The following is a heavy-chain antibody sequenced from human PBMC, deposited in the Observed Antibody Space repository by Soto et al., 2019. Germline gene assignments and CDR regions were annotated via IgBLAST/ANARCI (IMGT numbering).Heavy chain of an antibody. V-gene: IGHV3-23*01. J-gene: IGHJ5*02. CDR1: GFTFSSYA. Sequence: GGSLRLSCAASGFTFSSYAMSWVRQAPGKGLEWVSAISGSGASTYYADSVKGRITISRDNSKNTLYLQMNSLRAEDTAVYYCVKGAGIAVAGLGFDHWGQGTLVTVSS. CDR2: ISGSGAST. D-gene: IGHD6-19*01. CDR3: VKGAGIAVAGLGFDH.